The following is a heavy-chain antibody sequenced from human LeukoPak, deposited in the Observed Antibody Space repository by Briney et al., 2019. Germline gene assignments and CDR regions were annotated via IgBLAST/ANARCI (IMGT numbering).Heavy chain of an antibody. Sequence: GGSLRLSCAASGFIFSSFGMHWVRQAPGKGLEWVAFIRYDGSNQYYADSVKGRFTISRDNAKNSLYLQMNSLRAEDTAVYYCARGGIRDYDILTGYDYWGQGTLVTVSS. D-gene: IGHD3-9*01. CDR1: GFIFSSFG. CDR3: ARGGIRDYDILTGYDY. J-gene: IGHJ4*02. CDR2: IRYDGSNQ. V-gene: IGHV3-30*02.